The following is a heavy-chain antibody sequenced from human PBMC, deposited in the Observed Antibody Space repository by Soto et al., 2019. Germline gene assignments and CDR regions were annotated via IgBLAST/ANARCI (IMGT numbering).Heavy chain of an antibody. J-gene: IGHJ3*02. CDR1: GGTFSSYA. CDR3: ARDSTSGSYLAGALDI. V-gene: IGHV1-69*13. Sequence: SLKVSCKASGGTFSSYAISWLRQSPGQGLEWMGGIIPIFGTANYAQKFQGRVTITADESTSTAYMELSSLRSEDTAVYYCARDSTSGSYLAGALDIWGQGTMVTVSS. CDR2: IIPIFGTA. D-gene: IGHD1-26*01.